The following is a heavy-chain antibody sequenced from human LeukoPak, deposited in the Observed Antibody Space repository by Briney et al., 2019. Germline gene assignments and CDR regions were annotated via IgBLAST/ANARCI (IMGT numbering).Heavy chain of an antibody. J-gene: IGHJ4*02. CDR1: GFTFSSYA. Sequence: GRSLRLSCAASGFTFSSYAMHWVRQAPGKGLEWVAVISYDGSNKYYADSVKGRFTISRDNSKNTLYQQMNSLRAEDTAVYYCARDYYDSSGYAALGYWGQGTLVTVSS. CDR2: ISYDGSNK. V-gene: IGHV3-30-3*01. D-gene: IGHD3-22*01. CDR3: ARDYYDSSGYAALGY.